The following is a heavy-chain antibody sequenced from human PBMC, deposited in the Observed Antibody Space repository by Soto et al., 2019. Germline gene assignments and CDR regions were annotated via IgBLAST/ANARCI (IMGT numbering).Heavy chain of an antibody. CDR1: GGTFISYA. D-gene: IGHD2-15*01. CDR2: IIPIFGTA. Sequence: SGQVCCKDSGGTFISYAISWVRQAPGQGLEWMGGIIPIFGTANYAQKFQGRVTITADESTSTAYMELSSLRSEDTAVYYCARVFGVRGYCSGGSCYGSWFDPWGQGTLVTVSS. V-gene: IGHV1-69*13. CDR3: ARVFGVRGYCSGGSCYGSWFDP. J-gene: IGHJ5*02.